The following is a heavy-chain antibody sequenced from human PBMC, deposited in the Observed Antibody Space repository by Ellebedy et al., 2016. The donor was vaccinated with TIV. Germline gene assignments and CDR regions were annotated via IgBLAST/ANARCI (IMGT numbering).Heavy chain of an antibody. CDR1: GFTFSSHW. D-gene: IGHD4-17*01. CDR3: ARYDYGDVDEAFDI. J-gene: IGHJ3*02. CDR2: IKQDGSEK. Sequence: GESLMISCAASGFTFSSHWMSWVRQAPGKGLEWVAKIKQDGSEKYYVGSVKGRFTISRDNAKNSLFLQMSSLRAEDTAVYYCARYDYGDVDEAFDIWGQGTMVTVSS. V-gene: IGHV3-7*01.